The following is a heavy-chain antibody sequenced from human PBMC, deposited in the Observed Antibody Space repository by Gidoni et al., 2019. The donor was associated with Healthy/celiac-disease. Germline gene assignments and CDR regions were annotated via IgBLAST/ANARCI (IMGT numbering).Heavy chain of an antibody. CDR2: ISSSSSYI. Sequence: EVQLVESGGGLVKPGGSLRLSCAASGFTFSSYSMNWVRQAPGKGLEWVSSISSSSSYIYYADSVKGRFTISRDNAKNSLYLQMNSLRAEDTAVYYCARDINGAKWEPVDYWGQGTLVTVSS. D-gene: IGHD1-26*01. J-gene: IGHJ4*02. CDR1: GFTFSSYS. V-gene: IGHV3-21*01. CDR3: ARDINGAKWEPVDY.